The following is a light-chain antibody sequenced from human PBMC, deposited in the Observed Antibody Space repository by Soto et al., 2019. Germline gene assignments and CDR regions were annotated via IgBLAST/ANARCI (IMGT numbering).Light chain of an antibody. CDR2: AAS. Sequence: QMTQSPSSLSASVGDRVTITCRASQSISSYLNWYQQKPGKAPKLLIYAASSLQSGVPSRFSGSGSGTDFTLTISSLQPEDFATYYCQQSYSTSPTFGQGTKVEIK. V-gene: IGKV1-39*01. CDR3: QQSYSTSPT. J-gene: IGKJ1*01. CDR1: QSISSY.